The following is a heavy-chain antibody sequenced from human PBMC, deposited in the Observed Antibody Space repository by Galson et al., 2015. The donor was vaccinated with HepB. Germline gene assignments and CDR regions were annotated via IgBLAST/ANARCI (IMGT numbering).Heavy chain of an antibody. CDR3: VKDTMAVEAAFEM. J-gene: IGHJ3*02. CDR1: EFIFKDYA. V-gene: IGHV3-9*01. D-gene: IGHD6-19*01. Sequence: SLRLSCAASEFIFKDYAMHWVRQAPGKGLEWVSGISWDSGIIGYADSVKGRFTISRENAKNSLYLQMNSLRVEDTALYYCVKDTMAVEAAFEMWGQGTMVTVSS. CDR2: ISWDSGII.